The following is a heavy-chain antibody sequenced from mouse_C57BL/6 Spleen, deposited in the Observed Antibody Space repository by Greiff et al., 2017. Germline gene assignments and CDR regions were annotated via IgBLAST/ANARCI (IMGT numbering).Heavy chain of an antibody. CDR3: ARRAMVTTGGYFDY. Sequence: EVQGVESGGDLVKPGGSLKLSCAASGFTFSSYGMSWVRQTPDKRLEWVATISSGGSYTYYPDSVKGRFTISRDNAKNTLYLQMSSLKSEDTAMYYCARRAMVTTGGYFDYWGQGTTLTVSS. V-gene: IGHV5-6*01. CDR2: ISSGGSYT. J-gene: IGHJ2*01. CDR1: GFTFSSYG. D-gene: IGHD2-2*01.